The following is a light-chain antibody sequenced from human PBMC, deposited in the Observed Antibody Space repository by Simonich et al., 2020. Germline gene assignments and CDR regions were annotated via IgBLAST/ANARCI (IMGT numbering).Light chain of an antibody. J-gene: IGLJ3*02. CDR2: RNK. CDR1: SSNIGSNY. CDR3: AAWDDSLSGV. V-gene: IGLV1-47*01. Sequence: QSVLTQPPSASGTPGQRVTISCSGSSSNIGSNYVYWYLQRPGTAPKLLIYRNKQRPSGVPDRFSGSKSGTSASLAISGLRSEDEADYYCAAWDDSLSGVFGGGTKLTVL.